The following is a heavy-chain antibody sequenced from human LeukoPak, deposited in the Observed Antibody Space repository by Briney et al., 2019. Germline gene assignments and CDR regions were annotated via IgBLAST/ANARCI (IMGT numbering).Heavy chain of an antibody. Sequence: SETLSLTCAVYGGSFSGYYWSWIRQPPGKGLEWIGEITHSGSTNYNPSLKSRVTISVDTSKNQFSLKLSSVTAADTAVYYCARISSGWQGRWFDPWGQGTLVTVSS. V-gene: IGHV4-34*01. CDR2: ITHSGST. J-gene: IGHJ5*02. D-gene: IGHD6-19*01. CDR3: ARISSGWQGRWFDP. CDR1: GGSFSGYY.